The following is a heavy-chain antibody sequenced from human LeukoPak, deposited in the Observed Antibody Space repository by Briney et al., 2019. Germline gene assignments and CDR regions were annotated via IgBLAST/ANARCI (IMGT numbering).Heavy chain of an antibody. CDR1: GFTFGSYA. CDR2: ISYDGSNK. CDR3: ARGVGGSYAGEYYFDY. V-gene: IGHV3-30-3*01. Sequence: PGGSLRLSCAASGFTFGSYAMHWVRQAPGKGLEWVAVISYDGSNKYYADSVKGRFTISRDNSKNTLYLQMNSLRAEDTAVYYCARGVGGSYAGEYYFDYWGQGTLVTVSS. D-gene: IGHD1-26*01. J-gene: IGHJ4*02.